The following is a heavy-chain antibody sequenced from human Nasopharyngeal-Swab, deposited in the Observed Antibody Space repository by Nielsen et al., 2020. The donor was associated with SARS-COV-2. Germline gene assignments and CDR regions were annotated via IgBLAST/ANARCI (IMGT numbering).Heavy chain of an antibody. D-gene: IGHD3-16*01. CDR2: INTDASRP. Sequence: DSPKISCEAPGFTFSRYLVKWVRQTPGKGLLWVSRINTDASRPSYADSVKGRFTISSDNAKNTVYLQMNSLRGEYTDVYYCTRVDVHDAFDMWGQGTMVTVSS. CDR1: GFTFSRYL. CDR3: TRVDVHDAFDM. V-gene: IGHV3-74*01. J-gene: IGHJ3*02.